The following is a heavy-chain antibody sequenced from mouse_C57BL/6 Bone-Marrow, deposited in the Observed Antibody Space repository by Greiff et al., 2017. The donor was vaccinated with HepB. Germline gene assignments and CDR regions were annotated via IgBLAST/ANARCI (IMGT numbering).Heavy chain of an antibody. Sequence: EVKLMESGGGLVQPGGSLKLSCAASGFTFSDYYMYWVRQTPEKRLEWVAYISNGGGRTYYPDTVKGRFTISRDNAKNTLYLQMSRLKSEDTAMYYCARDGYGVFAYWGQGTLVTVSA. CDR3: ARDGYGVFAY. V-gene: IGHV5-12*01. D-gene: IGHD2-2*01. CDR2: ISNGGGRT. J-gene: IGHJ3*01. CDR1: GFTFSDYY.